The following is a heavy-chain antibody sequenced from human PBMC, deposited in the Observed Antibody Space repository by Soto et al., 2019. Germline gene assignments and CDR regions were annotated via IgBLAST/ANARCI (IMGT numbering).Heavy chain of an antibody. CDR2: IIPVSGVP. D-gene: IGHD6-6*01. J-gene: IGHJ6*02. CDR3: ATPSVAARPKGGYYYADV. V-gene: IGHV1-69*01. CDR1: GGTFSYSA. Sequence: QVQLVQSGTEVKKPGSSVKVSCKASGGTFSYSAISWVRQAPGQGLEWMGGIIPVSGVPNYAQQFQGRVTSTADEYTTTAYLQLSSLRPEDAAVYYCATPSVAARPKGGYYYADVWGQGTTVTVSS.